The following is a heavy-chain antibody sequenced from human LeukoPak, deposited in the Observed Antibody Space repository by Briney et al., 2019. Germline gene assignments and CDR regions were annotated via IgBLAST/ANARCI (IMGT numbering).Heavy chain of an antibody. Sequence: ASVKVACKAFGYTFISYGVTWVRQTPGQGLEWMGWISGYNGYTNYAQNFQDRVTMTTDTSTNTAYMELRSLRSDDTAVYYCARLGYCTNGVCYRKHNRLDPWGQGTLVTVSP. CDR1: GYTFISYG. J-gene: IGHJ5*02. CDR3: ARLGYCTNGVCYRKHNRLDP. D-gene: IGHD2-8*01. CDR2: ISGYNGYT. V-gene: IGHV1-18*01.